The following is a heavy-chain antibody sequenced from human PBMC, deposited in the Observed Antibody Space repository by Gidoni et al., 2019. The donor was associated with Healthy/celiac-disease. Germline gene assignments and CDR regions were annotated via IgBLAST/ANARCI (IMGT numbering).Heavy chain of an antibody. V-gene: IGHV3-23*01. Sequence: EVQLLESGGGLVQPGGSLRLSFAASGFTFSSYAMSWVRQAPGKGLEWVSAISGSGGSTYYADSVKGRFTISRDNSKNTLYLQINSLRAEDTAVYYCASSLLRFFGGIDYWGQGTLVTVSS. CDR1: GFTFSSYA. D-gene: IGHD3-3*01. CDR3: ASSLLRFFGGIDY. J-gene: IGHJ4*02. CDR2: ISGSGGST.